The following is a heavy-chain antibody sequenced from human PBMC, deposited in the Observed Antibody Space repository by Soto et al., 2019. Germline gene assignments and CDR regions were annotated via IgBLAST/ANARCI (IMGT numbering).Heavy chain of an antibody. CDR2: SSSADSDS. J-gene: IGHJ3*02. D-gene: IGHD3-22*01. Sequence: GESLKISCKVSGDTFPKYGVAWVRQMPGKDLEWMGISSSADSDSFYSPSFRGQVTISADKSITTTYLQWRSLKASDTAMYYWSRQLDSSGYYWAIWGQGTMVTVAS. V-gene: IGHV5-51*01. CDR3: SRQLDSSGYYWAI. CDR1: GDTFPKYG.